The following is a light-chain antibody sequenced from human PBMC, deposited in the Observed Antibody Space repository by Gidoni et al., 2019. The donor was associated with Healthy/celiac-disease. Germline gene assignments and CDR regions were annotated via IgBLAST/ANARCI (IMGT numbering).Light chain of an antibody. V-gene: IGKV1-39*01. CDR3: QQSYNTLWT. CDR1: QSISTY. Sequence: DIQMTQSPSSLSASVGDRVTISCRASQSISTYLNWYQQKPGKAPKLLIYAASSLQRGVPSRFSGSGSGTDFTLTISSLQPEDFASYYCQQSYNTLWTFGQGTKVEIK. J-gene: IGKJ1*01. CDR2: AAS.